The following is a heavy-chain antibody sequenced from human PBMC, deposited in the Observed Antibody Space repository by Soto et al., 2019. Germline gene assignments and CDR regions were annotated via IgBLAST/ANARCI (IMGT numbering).Heavy chain of an antibody. J-gene: IGHJ5*02. V-gene: IGHV3-53*01. D-gene: IGHD3-10*01. CDR3: ARLGPYGSETYSFRYNWFDP. Sequence: PGGSLRLSCTTSGFTVSSSHMSWVRQAPGKGLDWVSVIYSGGNSYYAVSVQGRFTISRDNSKNTVYLQMNSLRGEDTAIYYCARLGPYGSETYSFRYNWFDPWGQGT. CDR2: IYSGGNS. CDR1: GFTVSSSH.